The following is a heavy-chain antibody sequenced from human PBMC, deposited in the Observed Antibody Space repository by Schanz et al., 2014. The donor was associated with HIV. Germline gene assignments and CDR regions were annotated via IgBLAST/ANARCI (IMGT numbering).Heavy chain of an antibody. CDR3: ATSQGIMVATDFDY. Sequence: QVQLVESGGGVVQPGRSLRLSCAASGFTFSSYGMHWVRQAPGKGLEWVAVIWYDGSNKYYADSVKGRFTISRDNSKNTLYLQMSSLRAEDTAVYYCATSQGIMVATDFDYWGQGTLVTVSS. V-gene: IGHV3-33*08. CDR2: IWYDGSNK. D-gene: IGHD5-12*01. CDR1: GFTFSSYG. J-gene: IGHJ4*02.